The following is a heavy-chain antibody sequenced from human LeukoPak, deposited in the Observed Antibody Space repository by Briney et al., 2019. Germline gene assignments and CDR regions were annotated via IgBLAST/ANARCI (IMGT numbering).Heavy chain of an antibody. J-gene: IGHJ4*02. CDR1: GYTFADYY. CDR2: INPNTGGT. CDR3: ARRPIVGVPAPIDY. D-gene: IGHD2-2*01. Sequence: ASVKVSCKASGYTFADYYIHWVRQAPGQGLEWMGLINPNTGGTNYAQKFQGRVTMTRDTSITTAYMELRRLRSDDTAVYYCARRPIVGVPAPIDYWGQGNLVTVSS. V-gene: IGHV1-2*02.